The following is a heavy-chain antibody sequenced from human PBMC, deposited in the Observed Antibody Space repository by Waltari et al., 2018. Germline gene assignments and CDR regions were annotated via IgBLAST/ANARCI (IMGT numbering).Heavy chain of an antibody. CDR2: ISWNSGSI. J-gene: IGHJ4*02. Sequence: EVQLVESGGGWVQPGRSLRLSCAASGSPFADYAMHWVRQAPGKGLEWVSGISWNSGSIGYADSVKGRFTISRDNAKNSLYLQMNSLRAEDTALYYCARSAGWNEDLDYWGQGTLVTVSS. CDR3: ARSAGWNEDLDY. CDR1: GSPFADYA. V-gene: IGHV3-9*01. D-gene: IGHD1-1*01.